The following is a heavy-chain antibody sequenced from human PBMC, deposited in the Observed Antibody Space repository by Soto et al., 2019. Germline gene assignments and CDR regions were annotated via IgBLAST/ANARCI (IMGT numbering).Heavy chain of an antibody. D-gene: IGHD3-22*01. V-gene: IGHV4-4*02. CDR1: GGSISSSNW. CDR3: AREGYYYDSSDDFDI. Sequence: PSETLSLTCAVSGGSISSSNWWSWVRQPPGKGLEWIGEIYHSGSTNYNPSLKSRVTISVDKSRNQFSLKLSSVTAADTAVYYCAREGYYYDSSDDFDIWGQGTMGTVSS. J-gene: IGHJ3*02. CDR2: IYHSGST.